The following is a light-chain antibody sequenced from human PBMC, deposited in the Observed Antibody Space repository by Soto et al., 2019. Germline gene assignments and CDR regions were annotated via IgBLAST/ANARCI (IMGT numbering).Light chain of an antibody. V-gene: IGLV2-23*01. J-gene: IGLJ1*01. CDR3: CSYASSSPNNV. Sequence: QSALTQPASVSGSPGQPITISCTGTSSDVGGYNLVSWYQQHPGKAPKIIIYHGSKRPSGVSVRFSGSKSVNTASLAISGLQAEDEADYYCCSYASSSPNNVFVPGTKLTVL. CDR1: SSDVGGYNL. CDR2: HGS.